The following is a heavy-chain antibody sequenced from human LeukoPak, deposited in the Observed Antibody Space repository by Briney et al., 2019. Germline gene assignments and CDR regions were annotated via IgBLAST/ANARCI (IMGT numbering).Heavy chain of an antibody. Sequence: PGGSLRLSCAASGFTFSSHSINWVRQAPGKGLEWVSSISSSSSRYIYYADSVKGRFTISRDNAKNSLYLQMNSLRAEDTAVYYCARQQTMDVWGKGTTVTVSS. CDR3: ARQQTMDV. CDR1: GFTFSSHS. J-gene: IGHJ6*04. V-gene: IGHV3-21*01. CDR2: ISSSSSRYI.